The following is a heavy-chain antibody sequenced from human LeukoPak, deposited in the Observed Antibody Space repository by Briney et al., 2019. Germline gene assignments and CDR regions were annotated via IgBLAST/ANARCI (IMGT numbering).Heavy chain of an antibody. CDR1: GFTFSSYG. V-gene: IGHV3-33*01. Sequence: PGRSLRLSCAASGFTFSSYGMHWVRQAPGKGLEWVAVIWYDGSNKYYADSVKGRFTISRDNSKNTLYLQMNSLRAEDTAVYYCARDWDSSIFDYWGQGTLVTVSS. CDR3: ARDWDSSIFDY. D-gene: IGHD6-13*01. CDR2: IWYDGSNK. J-gene: IGHJ4*02.